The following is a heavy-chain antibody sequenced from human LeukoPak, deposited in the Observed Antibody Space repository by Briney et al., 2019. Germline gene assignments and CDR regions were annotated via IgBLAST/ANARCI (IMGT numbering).Heavy chain of an antibody. CDR3: ARMYDYWSGYFDV. J-gene: IGHJ6*04. Sequence: PSETLSLTCIVSDDPISSFYWSWIRQPPGKGLEWIGYIYKNVTTSYNPSLKSRVTISIDTSKNQFSLKLTSVTAADTAVYYCARMYDYWSGYFDVWDKGTTVTVSS. CDR1: DDPISSFY. CDR2: IYKNVTT. V-gene: IGHV4-59*01. D-gene: IGHD3-3*01.